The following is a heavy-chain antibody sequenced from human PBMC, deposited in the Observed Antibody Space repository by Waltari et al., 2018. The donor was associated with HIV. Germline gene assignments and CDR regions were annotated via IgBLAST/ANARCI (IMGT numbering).Heavy chain of an antibody. CDR3: AKIVVVAGTSADF. CDR2: ISGDGST. V-gene: IGHV3-23*01. CDR1: GFTFSTYA. Sequence: EVQLLESGGGLIQPGGSLRLSCAASGFTFSTYAMRWVRQAPGKGLEWVSVISGDGSTYYADSVKGRFIISRDNSKSTVYLQMNDLRAEDTALYYCAKIVVVAGTSADFWGQGVVVTVSS. D-gene: IGHD2-21*02. J-gene: IGHJ4*02.